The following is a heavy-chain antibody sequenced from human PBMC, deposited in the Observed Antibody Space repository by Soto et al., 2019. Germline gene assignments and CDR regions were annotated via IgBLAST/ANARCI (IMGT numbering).Heavy chain of an antibody. CDR1: GFTFSSYA. CDR2: ISGSGIST. CDR3: AKSAGSNAYYPNDY. D-gene: IGHD3-16*01. Sequence: EGQLLESGGGLVQPGGSLRLSCAASGFTFSSYAMTWVRQAPGKGLGWVSSISGSGISTYYADSVKGWFTISRDNSKNTLYLQMNSLRAEDAAVYYCAKSAGSNAYYPNDYWGQGTLVTVSS. J-gene: IGHJ4*02. V-gene: IGHV3-23*01.